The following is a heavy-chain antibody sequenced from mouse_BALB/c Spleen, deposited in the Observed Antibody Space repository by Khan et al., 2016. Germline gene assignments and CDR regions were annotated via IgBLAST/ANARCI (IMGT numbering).Heavy chain of an antibody. V-gene: IGHV7-3*02. CDR2: IRKKAKGTTE. CDR1: GFTFSDYY. Sequence: EVELVESGGGLVQPGGSLRLSCATSGFTFSDYYLSWVRQPPGKALEWLGFIRKKAKGTTEEHSPSVKGRFTISRDNSQSILYLHMNNMRAEDSATYYCARDIEDLGYFDVWGAGTTVTVSS. J-gene: IGHJ1*01. CDR3: ARDIEDLGYFDV.